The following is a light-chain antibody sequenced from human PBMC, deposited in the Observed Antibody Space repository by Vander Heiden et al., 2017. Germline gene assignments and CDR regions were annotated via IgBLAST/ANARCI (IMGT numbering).Light chain of an antibody. CDR3: KQVLQTPWT. V-gene: IGKV2-28*01. J-gene: IGKJ1*01. Sequence: DIVVTKPTMSMLVTSGEQASISCWSSNRLLHTNVSNYVDWYLQKPGQAPQLLIYLGSTRASGIPDRFSGSGSGTDFTLKISKVESEDFGVYYCKQVLQTPWTFGQGTKVDIK. CDR1: NRLLHTNVSNY. CDR2: LGS.